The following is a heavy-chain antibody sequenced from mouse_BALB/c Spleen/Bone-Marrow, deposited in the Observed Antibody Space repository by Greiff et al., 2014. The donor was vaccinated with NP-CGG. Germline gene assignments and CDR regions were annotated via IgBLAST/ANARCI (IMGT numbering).Heavy chain of an antibody. CDR1: GFSLSTSGMG. D-gene: IGHD1-2*01. V-gene: IGHV8-12*01. Sequence: QVQLQQSGPGILQPSQTLSLTCSFSGFSLSTSGMGVSWIRQPSGKGLEWLAHIYWDDGKRYNPSLKSRLTISKDTSSNQVFLKITSVDTADTATYYCARKDYGYSYAMDYWGQGTSVTVSS. J-gene: IGHJ4*01. CDR3: ARKDYGYSYAMDY. CDR2: IYWDDGK.